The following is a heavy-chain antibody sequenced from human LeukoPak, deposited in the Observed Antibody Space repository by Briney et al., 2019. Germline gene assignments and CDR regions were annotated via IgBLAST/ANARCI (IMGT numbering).Heavy chain of an antibody. CDR3: ARENSEYSGSYYFDY. D-gene: IGHD1-26*01. J-gene: IGHJ4*02. CDR2: IYSGGST. V-gene: IGHV3-66*01. Sequence: PGGSLRLSCAASGFTVSSNYMSWVRQAPGKGLEWVSVIYSGGSTYYADSVKGRFTISRDNSKNTLYLQMNSLRAEDTAVYYCARENSEYSGSYYFDYWGQGTLVTVSS. CDR1: GFTVSSNY.